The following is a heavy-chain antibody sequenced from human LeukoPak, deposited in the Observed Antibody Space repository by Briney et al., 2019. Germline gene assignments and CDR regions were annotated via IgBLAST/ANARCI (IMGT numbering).Heavy chain of an antibody. J-gene: IGHJ6*02. D-gene: IGHD2-2*01. CDR3: AKDIGHIVVVPAAIPYYYGMDV. V-gene: IGHV3-9*01. Sequence: GGSLRLSCAASGFTFDDYAMHWVRQAPGKGLEWVSGISWNSGSIGYADSVKGRFTISRDNAKNSLYLQMNSLRAEDTALYYCAKDIGHIVVVPAAIPYYYGMDVWGRGTTVTVSS. CDR1: GFTFDDYA. CDR2: ISWNSGSI.